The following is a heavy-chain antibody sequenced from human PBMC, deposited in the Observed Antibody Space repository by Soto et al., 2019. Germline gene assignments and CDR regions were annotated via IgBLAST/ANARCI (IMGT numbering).Heavy chain of an antibody. J-gene: IGHJ4*02. CDR2: MSGLGGST. Sequence: EVQLLESGGGLVQPGGSLRLSCTASGFTFSAYSMSWVRQAPGKGLEWVSGMSGLGGSTYYGDSVRGRFTTSRDNSKNTLYLQVNSLRADDTAVYYCVKSYGDTWQQYFFDSCGQGTLLTVSS. D-gene: IGHD5-18*01. CDR3: VKSYGDTWQQYFFDS. CDR1: GFTFSAYS. V-gene: IGHV3-23*01.